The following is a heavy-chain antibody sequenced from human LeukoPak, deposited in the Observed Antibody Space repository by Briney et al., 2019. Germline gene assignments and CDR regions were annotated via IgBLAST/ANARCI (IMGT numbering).Heavy chain of an antibody. Sequence: SETLSLTCAVYGGSISGHYWSWIRQPPGKGLEWIEEINESGSTNHKPSLKSRVTTSVDTSKNQFSLKLNSVTAADTAIYYCARVFGQQLGAFDIWGQGTMVTVSS. CDR1: GGSISGHY. CDR2: INESGST. CDR3: ARVFGQQLGAFDI. J-gene: IGHJ3*02. V-gene: IGHV4-34*01. D-gene: IGHD6-13*01.